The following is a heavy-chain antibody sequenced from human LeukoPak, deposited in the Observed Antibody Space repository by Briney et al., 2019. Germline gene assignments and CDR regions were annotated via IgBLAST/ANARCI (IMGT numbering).Heavy chain of an antibody. CDR1: GFTFSSYA. Sequence: GGPLRLSCAASGFTFSSYAMSWVRQAPGKGLEWVSAISGSGGSTYYADSVKGRFTISRDNSKNTLYLQMNSLRAEDTAVYYCAKGDCSSTSCYRGLRFLEWLSPAYFDYWGQGTLVTVSS. CDR2: ISGSGGST. V-gene: IGHV3-23*01. J-gene: IGHJ4*02. D-gene: IGHD2-2*02. CDR3: AKGDCSSTSCYRGLRFLEWLSPAYFDY.